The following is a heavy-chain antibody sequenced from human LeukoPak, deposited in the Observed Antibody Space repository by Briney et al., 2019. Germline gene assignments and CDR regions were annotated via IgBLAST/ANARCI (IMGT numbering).Heavy chain of an antibody. Sequence: ASVKVSCKTSGYTFSAYYMHWVRQAPGQGLEWMGWINPDSGGTNYAQKFQGRVSMTRDTSITTAYMELSRLRSDDTAVYYCARGGTYYYDSSGYPDYWGQGTLVTVSS. J-gene: IGHJ4*02. CDR2: INPDSGGT. D-gene: IGHD3-22*01. CDR1: GYTFSAYY. V-gene: IGHV1-2*02. CDR3: ARGGTYYYDSSGYPDY.